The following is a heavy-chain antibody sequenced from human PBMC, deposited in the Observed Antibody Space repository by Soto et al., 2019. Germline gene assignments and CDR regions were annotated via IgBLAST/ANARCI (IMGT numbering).Heavy chain of an antibody. CDR3: ARRAGFVDV. CDR1: GGSISSYY. CDR2: IYYSGST. V-gene: IGHV4-59*08. Sequence: QVQLQESGPGLVKPSETLSLTCTVSGGSISSYYWSWIRQPPGKGLEWIGYIYYSGSTNYNPSLKSRVTISVDTSKNQFSLKLSSVTAADTAVYYCARRAGFVDVWGKGTTVTVSS. J-gene: IGHJ6*04.